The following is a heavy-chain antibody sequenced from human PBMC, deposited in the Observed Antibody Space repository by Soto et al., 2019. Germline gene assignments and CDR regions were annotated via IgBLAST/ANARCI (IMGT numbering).Heavy chain of an antibody. J-gene: IGHJ6*02. V-gene: IGHV4-31*03. Sequence: QVQLQESGPGLVKPSQTLSLTCTVSGGSISTGGYYWSWLRQHPGTGLEWIGYIYYSGSTYYSPSLKSRVTLSVDTSKNQFSLKLSSVTAADTAVYFWARGGYYFSYAMDVWGPGTTVTVSS. CDR1: GGSISTGGYY. CDR3: ARGGYYFSYAMDV. CDR2: IYYSGST.